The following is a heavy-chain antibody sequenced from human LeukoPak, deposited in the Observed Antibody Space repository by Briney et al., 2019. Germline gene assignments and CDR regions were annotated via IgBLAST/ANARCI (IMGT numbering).Heavy chain of an antibody. D-gene: IGHD3-22*01. Sequence: GGSLRLSWAAAGFIMSDHYMEWGRQAPGKGLEWVGRTRNKANRYSTEYAAAVKDIFTISRDDSQNSLYLQMNSLKTDDTAVYYCARAADYYSTGDYWGQGTLVTVSS. CDR3: ARAADYYSTGDY. V-gene: IGHV3-72*01. J-gene: IGHJ4*02. CDR2: TRNKANRYST. CDR1: GFIMSDHY.